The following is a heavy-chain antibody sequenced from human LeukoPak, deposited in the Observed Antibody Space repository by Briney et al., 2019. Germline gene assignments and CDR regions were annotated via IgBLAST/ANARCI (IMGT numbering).Heavy chain of an antibody. D-gene: IGHD3-22*01. Sequence: GGSLRLSCAASGFTFDDYTMHWVRQAPGKGLGWVSLISWDGGSTYYADSVKGRFTISRDNSKNSLYLQMNSLRTEDTALYYCAKDALAYYYDSSGYGMDVWGHGTTVTVSS. CDR1: GFTFDDYT. J-gene: IGHJ6*02. V-gene: IGHV3-43*01. CDR3: AKDALAYYYDSSGYGMDV. CDR2: ISWDGGST.